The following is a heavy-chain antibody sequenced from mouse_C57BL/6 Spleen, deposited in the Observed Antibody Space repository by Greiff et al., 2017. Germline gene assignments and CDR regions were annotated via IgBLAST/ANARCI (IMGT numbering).Heavy chain of an antibody. V-gene: IGHV5-15*01. CDR2: ISNLAYSI. J-gene: IGHJ4*01. D-gene: IGHD2-5*01. Sequence: EVKLVESGGGLVQPGGSLKLSCAASGFTFSDYGMAWVRQAPRKGPEWVAFISNLAYSIYYADTVTGRFTISRENAKNTLFLEMSSLRSEDTAMYYCGRQGYSKDYAMDYWGQGTSVTVSS. CDR3: GRQGYSKDYAMDY. CDR1: GFTFSDYG.